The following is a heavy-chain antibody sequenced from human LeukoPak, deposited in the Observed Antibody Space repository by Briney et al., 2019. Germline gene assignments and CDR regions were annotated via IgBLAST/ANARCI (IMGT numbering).Heavy chain of an antibody. Sequence: GRSLRLSCAASGFTFSSYAMHWVRQAPGKGLEWVAVISYDGSNKYYADSVKGRFTISRDNSKNTLYLQMNSLRAEDTAVYYCARAWDDDAFDIWGQGTMVTVSS. CDR1: GFTFSSYA. CDR2: ISYDGSNK. V-gene: IGHV3-30-3*01. CDR3: ARAWDDDAFDI. J-gene: IGHJ3*02. D-gene: IGHD1-26*01.